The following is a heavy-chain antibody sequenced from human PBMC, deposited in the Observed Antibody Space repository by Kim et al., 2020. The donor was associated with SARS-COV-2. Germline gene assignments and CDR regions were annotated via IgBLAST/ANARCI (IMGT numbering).Heavy chain of an antibody. J-gene: IGHJ4*02. CDR3: AKYVSVSGTAVDF. V-gene: IGHV3-23*01. CDR1: GLTFSNYA. Sequence: SGLTFSNYAMSWVRQAPGKGLEWVSAISDRGINTYYADSVKGRFTISRDNSKNTLYLQMNSLRAEDTAMFYCAKYVSVSGTAVDFWGQGTLAT. CDR2: ISDRGINT. D-gene: IGHD6-19*01.